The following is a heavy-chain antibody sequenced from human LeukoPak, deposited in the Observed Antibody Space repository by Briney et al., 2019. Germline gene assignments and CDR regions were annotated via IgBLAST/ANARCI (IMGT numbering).Heavy chain of an antibody. D-gene: IGHD2-15*01. V-gene: IGHV3-23*01. J-gene: IGHJ4*02. CDR2: LSGSGGST. CDR3: ARSPHNVYCTGGSCLYDFDY. Sequence: PGGSLRLSCAASRFTFSNYAMSWVRQAPGKGLEWVSGLSGSGGSTYYADSVKGRFTISRDNYKNTLYLQMNNVRAEDTAVYYCARSPHNVYCTGGSCLYDFDYWGQGTLVTVSS. CDR1: RFTFSNYA.